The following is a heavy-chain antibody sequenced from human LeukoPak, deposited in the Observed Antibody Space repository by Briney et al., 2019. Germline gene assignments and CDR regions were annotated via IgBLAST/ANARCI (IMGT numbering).Heavy chain of an antibody. CDR1: GFTFTNYH. CDR2: ITPSGDST. D-gene: IGHD1-26*01. CDR3: ARPTLGSFSLAFDL. Sequence: ASVKVSCKASGFTFTNYHLHWVRQAPGQGLEWMGIITPSGDSTTYAQKFHGRFTMSRDASTSTLYMELSSLRSEDTALYYCARPTLGSFSLAFDLWGQGTMVTVSS. J-gene: IGHJ3*01. V-gene: IGHV1-46*01.